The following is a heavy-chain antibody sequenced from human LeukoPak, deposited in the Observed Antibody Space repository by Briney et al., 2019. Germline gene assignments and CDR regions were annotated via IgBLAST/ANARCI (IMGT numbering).Heavy chain of an antibody. CDR1: GGSISGHY. V-gene: IGHV4-59*11. Sequence: SETLSLTCTVSGGSISGHYWSWIRQPPKKGLEWIGFIYYNGSTNYNPSLKSRVTISVDTSKNQFSLKLSSVTAADTAVYYCARGSGKIWGQGTMVTVSS. J-gene: IGHJ3*02. CDR2: IYYNGST. D-gene: IGHD1-26*01. CDR3: ARGSGKI.